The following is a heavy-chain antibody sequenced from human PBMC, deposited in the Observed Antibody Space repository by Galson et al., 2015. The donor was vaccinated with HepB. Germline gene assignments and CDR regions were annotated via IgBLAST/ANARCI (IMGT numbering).Heavy chain of an antibody. J-gene: IGHJ4*02. CDR2: IYYSGST. D-gene: IGHD3-10*01. Sequence: SETLSLTCTVSGGSISSSSYYWGWIRQPPGKGLEWIGSIYYSGSTYYNPSLKSRVTISVDTSKNQFSLKLSSVTAADTAVYYCARRRTYYYGSGSSPPDYWGQGTLVTVSS. CDR1: GGSISSSSYY. CDR3: ARRRTYYYGSGSSPPDY. V-gene: IGHV4-39*01.